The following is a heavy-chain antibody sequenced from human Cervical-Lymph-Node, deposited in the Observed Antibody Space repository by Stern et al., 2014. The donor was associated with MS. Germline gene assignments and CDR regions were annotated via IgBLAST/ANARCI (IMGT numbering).Heavy chain of an antibody. D-gene: IGHD5-18*01. J-gene: IGHJ4*02. CDR1: GYTFTSYY. CDR3: AGGYTFDY. V-gene: IGHV1-46*01. Sequence: QVQLGQSGAEVKKPGASVKVSCKASGYTFTSYYMHWVRQAPGQGLEWMGIIHPNDGSASYAQKFQDRVTMTSDTSTSTLYMELSSLSSEDTAVYYCAGGYTFDYWGQGTLVTVAS. CDR2: IHPNDGSA.